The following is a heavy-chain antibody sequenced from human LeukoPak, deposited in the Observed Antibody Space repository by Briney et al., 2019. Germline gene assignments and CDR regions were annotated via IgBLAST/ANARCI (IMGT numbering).Heavy chain of an antibody. Sequence: SETLSLTCTVSGGSIRGYYWSWTRQPPGKGLEWIGYIYYSGSTTYNPSLKSRVTISVETSKNQFSLKVSSVTAADTAVYYCARAGGRYAANDYWGQGTLVTVSS. J-gene: IGHJ4*02. CDR2: IYYSGST. CDR3: ARAGGRYAANDY. V-gene: IGHV4-59*01. CDR1: GGSIRGYY. D-gene: IGHD1-26*01.